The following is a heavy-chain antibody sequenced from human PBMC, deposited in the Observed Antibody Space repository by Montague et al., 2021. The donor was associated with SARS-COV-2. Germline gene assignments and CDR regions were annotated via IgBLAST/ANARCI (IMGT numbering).Heavy chain of an antibody. CDR3: ARALSAPYSVGGDSFDI. J-gene: IGHJ3*02. CDR1: GFTFSDFG. Sequence: SLRLSFSASGFTFSDFGMHWVRQPLGKGLEWVAFIWYDGTNNYYTDSVKGRFAISRDNSKNTLYLQMNSLRAEDTAVYYCARALSAPYSVGGDSFDIWGQGTMVTVSS. D-gene: IGHD5/OR15-5a*01. CDR2: IWYDGTNN. V-gene: IGHV3-33*01.